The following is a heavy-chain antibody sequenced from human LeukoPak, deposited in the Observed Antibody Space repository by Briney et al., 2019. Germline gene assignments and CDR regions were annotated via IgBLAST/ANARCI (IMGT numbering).Heavy chain of an antibody. J-gene: IGHJ4*02. CDR3: ARNRAVAVFFDY. CDR2: IYSGGST. V-gene: IGHV3-53*01. Sequence: GGSLRLSCAASGFTVSSNYMSWVRQAPGKGLEWVSVIYSGGSTYYADSVKGRFTISRDNSKSTLYLQMNSLRAEDTAVYYCARNRAVAVFFDYWGQGTLVTVSS. CDR1: GFTVSSNY. D-gene: IGHD2-15*01.